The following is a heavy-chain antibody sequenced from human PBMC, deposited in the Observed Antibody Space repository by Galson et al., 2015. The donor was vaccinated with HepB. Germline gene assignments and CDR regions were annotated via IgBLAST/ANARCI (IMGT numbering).Heavy chain of an antibody. CDR1: GGSISSYY. V-gene: IGHV4-59*01. CDR2: IYYSGST. D-gene: IGHD6-13*01. Sequence: ETLSLTCTVSGGSISSYYWSWIRQPPGKGLEWIGYIYYSGSTNYNPSLKSRVTISVDTSKNQFSLKLSSVTAADTAVYYCAREGIAPAKRRARGHYFDYWGQGTLVTVSS. CDR3: AREGIAPAKRRARGHYFDY. J-gene: IGHJ4*02.